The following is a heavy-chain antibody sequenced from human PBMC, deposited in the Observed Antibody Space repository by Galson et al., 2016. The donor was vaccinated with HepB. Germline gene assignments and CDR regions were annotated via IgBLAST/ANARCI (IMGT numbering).Heavy chain of an antibody. CDR2: ISYILSDV. D-gene: IGHD2-2*02. J-gene: IGHJ4*02. Sequence: SLRLSCAASGFTFSYFTMNWVRQAPGKGLEWVSSISYILSDVYYADSVKGRFTISRDNANNLLYLQMNSLRAEDTAVYYCTRHALGGNYIPDDYWGQGTLLTVSS. CDR3: TRHALGGNYIPDDY. V-gene: IGHV3-21*01. CDR1: GFTFSYFT.